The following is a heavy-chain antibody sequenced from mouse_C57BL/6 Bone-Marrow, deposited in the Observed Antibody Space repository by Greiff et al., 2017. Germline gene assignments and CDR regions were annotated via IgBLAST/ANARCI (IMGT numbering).Heavy chain of an antibody. CDR1: GYTFTDYE. CDR3: PRGDLYDGYYDYAMDY. CDR2: IDPETGGT. Sequence: QVQLQQSGAELVRPGASVTLSCKASGYTFTDYEMHWVKQTPVHGLEWIGAIDPETGGTAYNQKFKGKAILTADKSSSTAYMELRSLTSEDSAVYCCPRGDLYDGYYDYAMDYWGQGTSVTVSS. V-gene: IGHV1-15*01. J-gene: IGHJ4*01. D-gene: IGHD2-3*01.